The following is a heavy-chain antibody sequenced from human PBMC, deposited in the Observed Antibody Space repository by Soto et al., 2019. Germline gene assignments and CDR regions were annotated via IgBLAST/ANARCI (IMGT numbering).Heavy chain of an antibody. CDR3: ARGWGLTAAY. V-gene: IGHV3-33*01. Sequence: QVQLVESGGGVVQPGRSLRLSCAASGFTFSNYGMHWVRQAPGKGLEWVAVIWYDGSKKYYADSVKGRFTISRDNSKNTLYLQMDSRRAEDTAVYYCARGWGLTAAYWGQGTLVTVSS. J-gene: IGHJ4*02. D-gene: IGHD2-21*02. CDR2: IWYDGSKK. CDR1: GFTFSNYG.